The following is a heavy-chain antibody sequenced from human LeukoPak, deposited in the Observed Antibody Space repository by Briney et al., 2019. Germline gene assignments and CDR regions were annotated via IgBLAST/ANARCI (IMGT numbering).Heavy chain of an antibody. V-gene: IGHV4-59*01. CDR1: GGSISGYY. D-gene: IGHD6-13*01. Sequence: SETLSLTCTVSGGSISGYYWTWIRQPPGKGLEWFGCIYSSGSTSYKPSLKSRITISVDTSKNQFSLNLSAVTAADTAVYYCVRGKAAAGAIWFDPWGEGTLVTVSS. CDR3: VRGKAAAGAIWFDP. CDR2: IYSSGST. J-gene: IGHJ5*02.